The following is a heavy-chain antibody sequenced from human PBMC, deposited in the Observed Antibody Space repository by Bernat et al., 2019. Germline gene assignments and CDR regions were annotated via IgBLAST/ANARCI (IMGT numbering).Heavy chain of an antibody. Sequence: QHQLKESGPRLVKPSETLSLTCTVSGGSISSSAYYWDWIRQPPGKGLEWIGGIYYSGRTYYNPSLRSRVSISVDTSRNHFSVKLSSVTAADTAVYYCARRGSSSPRNWFDPWGQGTLVTVSS. D-gene: IGHD6-6*01. J-gene: IGHJ5*02. CDR2: IYYSGRT. V-gene: IGHV4-39*02. CDR1: GGSISSSAYY. CDR3: ARRGSSSPRNWFDP.